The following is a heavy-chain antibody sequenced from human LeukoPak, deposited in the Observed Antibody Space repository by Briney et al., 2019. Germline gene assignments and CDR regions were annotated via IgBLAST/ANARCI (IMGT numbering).Heavy chain of an antibody. Sequence: PGRSLRLSCAASGLTFSSYAMHSVSHDPGKGLEWVAVISFEGSNKYYADSVKGRFTSSRDNSKNTLYLQMNSLRAEDTAVYYWARDGDSSSWYATNFDYWGQGTLVTVSS. CDR2: ISFEGSNK. V-gene: IGHV3-30-3*01. D-gene: IGHD6-13*01. CDR3: ARDGDSSSWYATNFDY. CDR1: GLTFSSYA. J-gene: IGHJ4*02.